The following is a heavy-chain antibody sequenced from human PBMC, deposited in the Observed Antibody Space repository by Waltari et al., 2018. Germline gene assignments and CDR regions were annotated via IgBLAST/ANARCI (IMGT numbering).Heavy chain of an antibody. CDR3: AREPLYCSGGSCYSGGMDV. J-gene: IGHJ6*02. CDR2: VHTTPGNP. D-gene: IGHD2-15*01. Sequence: QVQLVQSGSELKKPGATVKGSCQASGNIFTSHSINMVRQAPGQGVEWVGGVHTTPGNPTYAQGFTGRFVFSLDSSVSTAYLQISSLKAEDTAVYYCAREPLYCSGGSCYSGGMDVWGQGTTVTVS. V-gene: IGHV7-4-1*02. CDR1: GNIFTSHS.